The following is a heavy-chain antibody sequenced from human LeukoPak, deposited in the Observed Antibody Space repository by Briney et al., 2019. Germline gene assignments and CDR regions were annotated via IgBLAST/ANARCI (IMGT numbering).Heavy chain of an antibody. J-gene: IGHJ4*02. CDR3: ARGMTTIDY. CDR2: IYYSGST. CDR1: GXSISSSSDY. D-gene: IGHD6-13*01. Sequence: SETLSLTCTVSGXSISSSSDYWGWIRQPPGKGLEWIGSIYYSGSTYYNPSLKSRVTISVDTSKNQFSLKLSSVTAADTAVYYCARGMTTIDYWGQGTLVTVSS. V-gene: IGHV4-39*01.